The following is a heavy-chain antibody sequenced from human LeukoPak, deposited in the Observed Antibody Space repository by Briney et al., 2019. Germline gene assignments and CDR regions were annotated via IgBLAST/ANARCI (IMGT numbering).Heavy chain of an antibody. D-gene: IGHD6-19*01. CDR1: GYTFTSYD. CDR3: ARGSIIAVAGRFDY. V-gene: IGHV1-8*03. CDR2: MNPNSGNT. Sequence: ASVKVSCKASGYTFTSYDINWVRQATGQGLEWMGWMNPNSGNTGYAQKFQGRVTITRNTSISTAYMELSSLRSEDTAVYYCARGSIIAVAGRFDYRGQGTLVTVSS. J-gene: IGHJ4*02.